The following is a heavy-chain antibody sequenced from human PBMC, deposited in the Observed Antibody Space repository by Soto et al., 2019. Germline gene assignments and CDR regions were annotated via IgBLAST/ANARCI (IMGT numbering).Heavy chain of an antibody. Sequence: SVKVSCKASGGTFSSYTISWVRQAPGQGLEWMGRIIPILGIANYAQKFQGRVTITADKSTSTAYMELSSLRSEDTAVYYCARGIAARLYYYYYYMDVRAKGTTDTGSS. CDR2: IIPILGIA. CDR3: ARGIAARLYYYYYYMDV. D-gene: IGHD6-6*01. J-gene: IGHJ6*03. V-gene: IGHV1-69*02. CDR1: GGTFSSYT.